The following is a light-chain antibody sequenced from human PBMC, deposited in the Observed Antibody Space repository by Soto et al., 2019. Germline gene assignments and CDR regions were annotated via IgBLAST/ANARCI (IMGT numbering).Light chain of an antibody. CDR2: DVS. J-gene: IGLJ2*01. CDR3: TSYTTSDTLI. V-gene: IGLV2-14*03. CDR1: SSDVRAYTY. Sequence: QSVLTQPASVSGSPGQSITISCTGTSSDVRAYTYVSWYQQHPGKAPKVIIYDVSDRPSGVSDRFSGSKSGYTASLNISGIQAEDDAVYYGTSYTTSDTLIFGGGTKITV.